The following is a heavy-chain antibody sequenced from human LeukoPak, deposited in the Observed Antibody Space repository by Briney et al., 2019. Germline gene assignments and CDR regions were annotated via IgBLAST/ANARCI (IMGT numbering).Heavy chain of an antibody. CDR2: FDPEDGET. J-gene: IGHJ4*02. Sequence: ASVKVSCKVSGYTLTELSMHWVRQAPGKGLXXXXGFDPEDGETIYAQKFQGRVTMTEDTSTDTAYMELSSLRSEDTAVYYCATASWRWLQFSFDYWGQGTLVTVSS. D-gene: IGHD5-24*01. V-gene: IGHV1-24*01. CDR1: GYTLTELS. CDR3: ATASWRWLQFSFDY.